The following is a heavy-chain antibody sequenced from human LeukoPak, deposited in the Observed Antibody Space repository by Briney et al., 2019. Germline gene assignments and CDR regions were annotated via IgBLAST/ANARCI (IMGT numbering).Heavy chain of an antibody. CDR1: GGSISSNNW. V-gene: IGHV4-4*02. CDR3: ARGLPTKVGATTYFDY. J-gene: IGHJ4*02. CDR2: IYHSGSP. D-gene: IGHD1-26*01. Sequence: NPSETLSLTCAVSGGSISSNNWWGWVRQPPGKGLEWIGEIYHSGSPNYNPSLKSRVTISVDTSKNQFSLKLSSVTAADTAVYYCARGLPTKVGATTYFDYWGQGTLVTVSS.